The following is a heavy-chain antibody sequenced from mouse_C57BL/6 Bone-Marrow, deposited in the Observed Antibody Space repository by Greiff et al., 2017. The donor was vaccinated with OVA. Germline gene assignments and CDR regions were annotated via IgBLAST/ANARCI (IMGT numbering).Heavy chain of an antibody. CDR2: IDPSDSYT. CDR3: ARGGREGFYFDY. V-gene: IGHV1-59*01. D-gene: IGHD3-3*01. CDR1: GYTFTSYW. J-gene: IGHJ2*01. Sequence: VQLQQPGAELVRPGTSVKLSCKASGYTFTSYWMHWVKQRPGQGLEWIGVIDPSDSYTNYNQKFKGKATLTVDTSSSTAYMQLSSLTSEDSAVYYCARGGREGFYFDYWGQGTTLTVSS.